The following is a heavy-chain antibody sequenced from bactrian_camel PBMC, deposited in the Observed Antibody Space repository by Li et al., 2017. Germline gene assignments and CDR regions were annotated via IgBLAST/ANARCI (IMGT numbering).Heavy chain of an antibody. CDR3: AADSTSSLTPFACYEYNY. J-gene: IGHJ4*01. Sequence: HVQLVESGGGLVQPGGSLRLSCAASGFTSSTHWIYWVRQAPGKGLEWVSSIDSDGGTTYYADSVKGRFTISKDNAKNTLYLQMNSLKPEDTAMYYCAADSTSSLTPFACYEYNYWGQGTQVTVS. V-gene: IGHV3S1*01. CDR1: GFTSSTHW. CDR2: IDSDGGTT. D-gene: IGHD3*01.